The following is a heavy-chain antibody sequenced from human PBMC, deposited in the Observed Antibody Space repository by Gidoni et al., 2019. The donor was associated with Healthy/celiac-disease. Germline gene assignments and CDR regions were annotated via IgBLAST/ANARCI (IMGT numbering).Heavy chain of an antibody. D-gene: IGHD2-2*01. V-gene: IGHV1-46*01. Sequence: QVQLVQSGAEVQQPGASVKVSCKASGYTFTSYYLHWVRQAPGPGLEWMGIINPSGGSTSYAQKFQGRVTMTRDTSTSTVYMELSSLRSEDTAVYYCARAPVAVVPAAPPGCWFDPWGQGTLVTVSS. CDR2: INPSGGST. J-gene: IGHJ5*02. CDR3: ARAPVAVVPAAPPGCWFDP. CDR1: GYTFTSYY.